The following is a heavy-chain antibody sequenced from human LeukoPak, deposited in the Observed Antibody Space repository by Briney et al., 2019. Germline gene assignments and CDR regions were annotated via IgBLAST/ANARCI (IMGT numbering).Heavy chain of an antibody. Sequence: SETLSLTCAVYGGSFSGYYWSWIRQPPGKGLEWIGEINHSGSTNYNPSLKSRVTISVDTSKNQFSLKLSSVTAADTAVYYCASLVATLNYHGMDVWGQGTTVTVSS. D-gene: IGHD5-12*01. CDR3: ASLVATLNYHGMDV. V-gene: IGHV4-34*01. CDR2: INHSGST. J-gene: IGHJ6*02. CDR1: GGSFSGYY.